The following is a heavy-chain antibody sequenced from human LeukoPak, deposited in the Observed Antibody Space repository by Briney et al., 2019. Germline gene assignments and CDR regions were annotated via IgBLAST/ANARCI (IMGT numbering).Heavy chain of an antibody. Sequence: GGSLRLSCAASGFTSSRCGIHWVRQAPGKGLEWVAVISYDGSNKYYADSVKGRYTIPRDNSKITLYVQMISLRVEDTAVYYCAKDPGDSSGYGGVGYFGMDVWGQGTTVTVSS. CDR3: AKDPGDSSGYGGVGYFGMDV. CDR1: GFTSSRCG. CDR2: ISYDGSNK. J-gene: IGHJ6*02. V-gene: IGHV3-30*18. D-gene: IGHD3-22*01.